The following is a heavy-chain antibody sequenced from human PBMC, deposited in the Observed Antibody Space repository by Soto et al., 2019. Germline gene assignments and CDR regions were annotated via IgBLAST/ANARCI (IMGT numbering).Heavy chain of an antibody. CDR1: GYTFTSYG. J-gene: IGHJ6*02. CDR2: ISAYNGNT. Sequence: ASVKVSCKASGYTFTSYGISWVRQAPGQGLEWMGWISAYNGNTNYAQKLQGRVTMTTDTSTSTAYVELRSLRSDDTAVYYCARSRGYKDYYYGMDVWGQGTTVTVSS. CDR3: ARSRGYKDYYYGMDV. V-gene: IGHV1-18*04. D-gene: IGHD5-18*01.